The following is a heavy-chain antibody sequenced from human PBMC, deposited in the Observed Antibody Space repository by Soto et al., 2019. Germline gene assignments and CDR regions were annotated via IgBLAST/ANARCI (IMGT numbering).Heavy chain of an antibody. J-gene: IGHJ6*02. Sequence: PGGSLRLSCAASGFTFSSYAMSWVRQAPGKGLEWVLAISGSGGSTYYADSVKGRFTISRDNSKNTLYLQMNSLRAEDTAVYYCAKGPKGGYYYYGMDVWGQGTTVTVSS. D-gene: IGHD1-26*01. V-gene: IGHV3-23*01. CDR2: ISGSGGST. CDR3: AKGPKGGYYYYGMDV. CDR1: GFTFSSYA.